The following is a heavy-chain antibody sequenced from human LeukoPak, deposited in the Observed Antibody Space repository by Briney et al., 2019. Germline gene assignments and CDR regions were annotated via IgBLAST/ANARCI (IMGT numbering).Heavy chain of an antibody. V-gene: IGHV4-30-4*07. D-gene: IGHD4-17*01. CDR3: VRGFDYAFYD. J-gene: IGHJ4*02. CDR1: GVSISSGGFS. CDR2: LYYSGST. Sequence: SETLSLTCAVSGVSISSGGFSWSWIRQTPGKGLEWLGFLYYSGSTHYNPSLKTRITMSVDTSKNQFFLNLSSVTAADTACYYCVRGFDYAFYDWGQGIQVAASS.